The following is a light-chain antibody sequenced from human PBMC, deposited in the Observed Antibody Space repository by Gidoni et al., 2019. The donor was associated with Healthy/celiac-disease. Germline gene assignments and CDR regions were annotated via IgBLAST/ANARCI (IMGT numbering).Light chain of an antibody. CDR2: AAS. J-gene: IGKJ4*01. V-gene: IGKV1-39*01. CDR1: QSISSY. CDR3: QQSYSTPLT. Sequence: DIPMTQSPYSLSASVGDRVTITCRASQSISSYLNGYQQKPVKAPKHLIYAASSLQSGVPSTFSGSGSGTDFTLTISSLQPEDFSTYYCQQSYSTPLTFGGGTKVEIK.